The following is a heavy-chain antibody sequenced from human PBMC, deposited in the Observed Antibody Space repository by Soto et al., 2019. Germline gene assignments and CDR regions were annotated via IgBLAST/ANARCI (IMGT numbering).Heavy chain of an antibody. CDR3: AMDLYGGSSRFDS. D-gene: IGHD2-15*01. V-gene: IGHV3-30*03. CDR1: GFTFSNNG. Sequence: QVQLVESGGGVVQPGRSLRLSCVASGFTFSNNGIHWVRQAPGKGLEWVAVISSDGSKKYYADSVKGRFTISRDNSKKPLYLQMNSLRAEDTAVYYCAMDLYGGSSRFDSWGQGTVVTVSS. CDR2: ISSDGSKK. J-gene: IGHJ4*02.